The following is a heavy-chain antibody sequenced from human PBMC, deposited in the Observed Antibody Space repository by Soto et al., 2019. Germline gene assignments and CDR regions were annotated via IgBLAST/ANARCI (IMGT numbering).Heavy chain of an antibody. CDR3: AKDRVSCSGGSCFDWFDP. CDR2: ISGSGGST. D-gene: IGHD2-15*01. CDR1: GFTFSSYA. J-gene: IGHJ5*02. Sequence: GGSLRLSCPASGFTFSSYAMNWVRQAPGKGLEWVSAISGSGGSTYYADSVKGRFTISRDNSKNTLYLQMNSLRAEDTAVYYCAKDRVSCSGGSCFDWFDPWGQGTLVTVSS. V-gene: IGHV3-23*01.